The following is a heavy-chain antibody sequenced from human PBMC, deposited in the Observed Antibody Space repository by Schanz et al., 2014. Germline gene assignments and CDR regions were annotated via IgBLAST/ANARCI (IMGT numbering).Heavy chain of an antibody. D-gene: IGHD3-9*01. CDR1: GFSLDIFA. Sequence: EVHLLESGGGLVEPGGSLRLSCATSGFSLDIFAVSWVRQAPGKGLEWVSSFNDGGVNKYYADSVKGRFTISSDNSKSTLYLQMSSRRAEDTAVYYCAKAADWPVTRCDPWGQGTLVTVSS. V-gene: IGHV3-23*01. J-gene: IGHJ5*02. CDR2: FNDGGVNK. CDR3: AKAADWPVTRCDP.